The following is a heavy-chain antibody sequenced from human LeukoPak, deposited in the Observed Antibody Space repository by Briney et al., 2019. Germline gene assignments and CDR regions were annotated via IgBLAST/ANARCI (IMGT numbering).Heavy chain of an antibody. D-gene: IGHD2-15*01. CDR2: IYHSGST. Sequence: SETLSLTCAVSGGSISSSNWWGWVRQPPGKGLEWIGEIYHSGSTNYNPSLKSRVTISVDKSKNQFSLKLSSVTAADTAVYYCARAYCSGGSCYLVDYWGQGTLVTVSS. J-gene: IGHJ4*02. CDR3: ARAYCSGGSCYLVDY. V-gene: IGHV4-4*02. CDR1: GGSISSSNW.